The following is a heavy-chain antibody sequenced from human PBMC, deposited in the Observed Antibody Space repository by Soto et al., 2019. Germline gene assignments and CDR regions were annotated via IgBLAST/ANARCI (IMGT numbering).Heavy chain of an antibody. Sequence: QVQLVQSGAEVKKPGASVKVSCKASGYTFTYFAMHWVRRAPGQSLEWMGWINTDNGNTKYSQKCQGRVTITRETSASTAYMELSSLRSEDTAVYYCASVARNGVYGMDDGGQGTTVIVSS. CDR1: GYTFTYFA. CDR2: INTDNGNT. J-gene: IGHJ6*02. V-gene: IGHV1-3*04. D-gene: IGHD2-21*01. CDR3: ASVARNGVYGMDD.